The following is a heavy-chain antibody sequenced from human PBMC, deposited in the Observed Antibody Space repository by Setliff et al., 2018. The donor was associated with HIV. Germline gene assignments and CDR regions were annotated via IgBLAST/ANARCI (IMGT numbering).Heavy chain of an antibody. J-gene: IGHJ4*02. CDR3: ARDHGGKDY. V-gene: IGHV3-7*01. CDR2: IKEDGSDK. Sequence: GGSLRLSCATSGFTFSSYWMSWVRQAPGKGLEWVANIKEDGSDKAYVDSVKGRFTISRDNAKNSLYLQMNSLRVDDTAVYYCARDHGGKDYWGQGTLVTVSS. CDR1: GFTFSSYW.